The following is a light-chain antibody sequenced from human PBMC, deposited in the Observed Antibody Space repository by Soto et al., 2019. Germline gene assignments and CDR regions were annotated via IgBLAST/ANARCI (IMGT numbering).Light chain of an antibody. CDR3: QQYDNLPIT. V-gene: IGKV1-33*01. Sequence: QLTQSPSSLSASIGDRVTISCQASHDISNYLNWYQQKPGKAPKPLIYDASNLETGVPSRFSGSGSGTDFTFTISSLQPEDIATYYCQQYDNLPITFGQGTKVDI. CDR2: DAS. CDR1: HDISNY. J-gene: IGKJ1*01.